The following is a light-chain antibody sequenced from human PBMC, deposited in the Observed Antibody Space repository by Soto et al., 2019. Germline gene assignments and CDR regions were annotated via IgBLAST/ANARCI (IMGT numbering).Light chain of an antibody. CDR2: EVS. CDR3: SSYAASNNLGV. J-gene: IGLJ2*01. V-gene: IGLV2-8*01. CDR1: SSDVGGYNY. Sequence: QSLLTQPPSAFGCPGQSVTSSCIGTSSDVGGYNYVSWYQQHPGKAPKLMIYEVSKRPSGVPDRFSGSKSGNTASLTVSGLQAEDEADYYCSSYAASNNLGVFGGGTKVTVL.